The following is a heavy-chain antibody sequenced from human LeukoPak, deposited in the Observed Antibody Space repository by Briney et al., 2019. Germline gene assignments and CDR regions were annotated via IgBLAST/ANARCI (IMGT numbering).Heavy chain of an antibody. V-gene: IGHV1-46*01. CDR2: INPRGTST. D-gene: IGHD3-10*01. Sequence: GASVKVSCKASGYSFTSHYMHWVRQAPGQGLEWMGLINPRGTSTIYAEKFQGRVTMTEDTSTDTAYMELSSLRSEDTAVYYCATVIGAIWFLSWGQGTLVTVSS. J-gene: IGHJ4*02. CDR1: GYSFTSHY. CDR3: ATVIGAIWFLS.